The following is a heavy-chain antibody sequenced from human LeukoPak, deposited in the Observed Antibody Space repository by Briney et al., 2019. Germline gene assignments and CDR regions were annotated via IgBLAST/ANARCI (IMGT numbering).Heavy chain of an antibody. CDR3: AKDRSYGDPARVLDY. CDR1: EFTFSSYG. Sequence: GRSLRLSCAASEFTFSSYGMHWVRQAPGKGLEWVAFIRYDGSNKYYADSVKGRFTISRGNSKNTLYLQMNSLRAEDTAVYYCAKDRSYGDPARVLDYWGQGTLVTVSS. D-gene: IGHD4-17*01. J-gene: IGHJ4*02. CDR2: IRYDGSNK. V-gene: IGHV3-30*02.